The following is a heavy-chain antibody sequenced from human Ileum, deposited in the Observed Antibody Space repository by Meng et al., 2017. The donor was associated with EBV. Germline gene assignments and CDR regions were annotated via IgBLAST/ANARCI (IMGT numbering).Heavy chain of an antibody. CDR2: INTSGSP. CDR3: ARGRGYGDYGSLY. V-gene: IGHV4-34*01. J-gene: IGHJ4*02. Sequence: KLALGGAVRLTPSETLSPTCAASGRTFGGDHSGCFRQPQGNGRELIREINTSGSPNSHPSLKSRLTISVDPSQNQFSLKLSSLTAADTAVYSCARGRGYGDYGSLYWGQGTLVTVSS. D-gene: IGHD4-17*01. CDR1: GRTFGGDH.